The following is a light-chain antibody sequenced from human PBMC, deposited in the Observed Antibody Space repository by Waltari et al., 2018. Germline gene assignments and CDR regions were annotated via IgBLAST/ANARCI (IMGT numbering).Light chain of an antibody. V-gene: IGLV2-23*02. Sequence: QSALTPPASVSGSPGQSITISCTGTTSAIGSYNLVSWYQQHPGEVPKLIIYEVNKRPSGVSNRFSGSKSGNTASLTISGLQPEDEADYYCCSYGGASLRVFGGGTKVTVL. CDR3: CSYGGASLRV. CDR2: EVN. J-gene: IGLJ3*02. CDR1: TSAIGSYNL.